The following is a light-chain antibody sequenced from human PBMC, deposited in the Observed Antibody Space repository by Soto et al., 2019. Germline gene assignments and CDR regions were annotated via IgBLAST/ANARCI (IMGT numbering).Light chain of an antibody. CDR2: DVS. CDR3: CSYERSYNSVV. Sequence: QSALTQPRSVSGSPGQSVTISCTGTSSDVGGYDHVSWYQQHPGRAPKLMIDDVSKRPSGVSDRFSGSKSGNTASLTISGLQAEDDADYYCCSYERSYNSVVFGGGTKITV. CDR1: SSDVGGYDH. V-gene: IGLV2-11*01. J-gene: IGLJ2*01.